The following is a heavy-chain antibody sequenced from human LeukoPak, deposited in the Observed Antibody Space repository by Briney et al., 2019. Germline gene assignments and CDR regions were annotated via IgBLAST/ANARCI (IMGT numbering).Heavy chain of an antibody. V-gene: IGHV3-23*01. CDR3: AKYTSGWFEDY. CDR2: VSGSGGST. D-gene: IGHD6-19*01. Sequence: GGSLRLSCAASGFTFSSYAMSWVRQAPGEGLEWVSAVSGSGGSTYYADSVKGRLIISRDTSQNTLYLQMNSLRAEDTAVYYCAKYTSGWFEDYWGQGTLVTVTS. CDR1: GFTFSSYA. J-gene: IGHJ4*02.